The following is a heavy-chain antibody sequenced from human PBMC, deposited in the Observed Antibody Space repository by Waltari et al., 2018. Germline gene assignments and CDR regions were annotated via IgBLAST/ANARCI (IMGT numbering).Heavy chain of an antibody. CDR3: ARHVKVVPAAVGFNWFDP. V-gene: IGHV4-38-2*01. CDR1: GYSISSGYY. J-gene: IGHJ5*02. CDR2: IYQSGVT. Sequence: QVQLQESGPGLVKPSETLSLTCAGSGYSISSGYYWGWIRQPPGRGLGWIVSIYQSGVTFYTPSLKSPVTVSVDTSKNQSSRKLSSVTAADTAVYYCARHVKVVPAAVGFNWFDPWGQGTLVTVSS. D-gene: IGHD2-2*01.